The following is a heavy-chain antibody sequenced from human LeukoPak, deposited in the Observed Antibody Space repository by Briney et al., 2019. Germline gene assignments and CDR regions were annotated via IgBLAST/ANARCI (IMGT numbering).Heavy chain of an antibody. D-gene: IGHD2-21*01. Sequence: ASVTVSFKASGYTFTSYAVNWVRQAPGQGLEWMGWINTNTGNPTYAQGFTGRFVFSLDTSVSTAYLQISSLKAEDTAVYYRARDCEWFDPWGQGTLVTVSS. V-gene: IGHV7-4-1*02. CDR1: GYTFTSYA. CDR2: INTNTGNP. J-gene: IGHJ5*02. CDR3: ARDCEWFDP.